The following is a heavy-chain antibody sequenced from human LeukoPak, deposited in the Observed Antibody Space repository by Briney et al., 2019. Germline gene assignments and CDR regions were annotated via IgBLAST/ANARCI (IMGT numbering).Heavy chain of an antibody. J-gene: IGHJ4*02. CDR2: IYHSGST. Sequence: SETLSLACAVSGYSISSGYYWGWTRQPPGKGLEWIGSIYHSGSTYYNPSLKSRVTISVDTSKNQFSLKLSSVTAADTAVYYCAREGAGGKDYWGQGTLVTVSS. D-gene: IGHD1-14*01. CDR1: GYSISSGYY. CDR3: AREGAGGKDY. V-gene: IGHV4-38-2*02.